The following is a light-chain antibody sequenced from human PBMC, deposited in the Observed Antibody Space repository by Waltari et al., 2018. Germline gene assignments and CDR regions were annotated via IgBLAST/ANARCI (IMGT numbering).Light chain of an antibody. CDR2: DVV. V-gene: IGLV2-14*01. J-gene: IGLJ3*02. CDR3: SSYTTNSTWV. Sequence: QSALTQPASVSGSPGQSITISCTGTSSDVGYYKYVSWYQQHPGKAPKLMIYDVVKRPSGVSNRFSGSKSGNTASLTISGLQGEDESDYYCSSYTTNSTWVFGGGTKLTV. CDR1: SSDVGYYKY.